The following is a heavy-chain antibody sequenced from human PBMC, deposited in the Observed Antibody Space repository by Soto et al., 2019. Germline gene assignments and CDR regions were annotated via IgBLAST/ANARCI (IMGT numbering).Heavy chain of an antibody. V-gene: IGHV4-4*02. J-gene: IGHJ4*02. D-gene: IGHD3-10*01. CDR1: GGSISSSNW. CDR3: ASSTRYYYGSGMIPFDY. CDR2: IYHSGST. Sequence: TLSLTCAVSGGSISSSNWWSWVRQPPGKGLEWIGEIYHSGSTNYNPSLKSRVTISVDKSKNQFSLKLSSVTAADTAVYYCASSTRYYYGSGMIPFDYWGQGTLVTVSS.